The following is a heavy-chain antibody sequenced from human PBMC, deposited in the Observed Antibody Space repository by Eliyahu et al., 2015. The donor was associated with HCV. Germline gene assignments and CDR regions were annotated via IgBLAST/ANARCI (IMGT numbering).Heavy chain of an antibody. CDR3: ARASDAVRYFEF. J-gene: IGHJ4*02. CDR1: GFTFSDYE. D-gene: IGHD1-1*01. Sequence: EVRLLTSGXTLVQPGGSLRLSCATSGFTFSDYEXHWVRQAPGKGLHWVSSISGAGHTIYYAGSVQGRFTISRDNSRNTLYLQMSSLGVEDTAFYFCARASDAVRYFEFWGQGTLVTVSS. V-gene: IGHV3-48*03. CDR2: ISGAGHTI.